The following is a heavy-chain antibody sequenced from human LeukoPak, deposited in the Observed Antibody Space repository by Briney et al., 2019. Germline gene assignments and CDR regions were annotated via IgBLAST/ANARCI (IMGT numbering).Heavy chain of an antibody. CDR2: IYYSGST. CDR3: ARQRRYCSSTSCYAFDY. CDR1: GGSISSSSYY. Sequence: SSETLSLTCTVSGGSISSSSYYWGWNRQPPGKGLEWIGSIYYSGSTYYNPSLKSRVTISVDTSKNQFSLKLSSVTAADTAVYYCARQRRYCSSTSCYAFDYWGQGTLVTVSS. D-gene: IGHD2-2*01. J-gene: IGHJ4*02. V-gene: IGHV4-39*01.